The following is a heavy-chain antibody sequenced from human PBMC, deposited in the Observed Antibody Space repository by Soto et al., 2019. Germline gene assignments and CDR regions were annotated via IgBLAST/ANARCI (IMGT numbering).Heavy chain of an antibody. Sequence: SETLSLTCTVSGGSISSSSYYWGWIRQPPGKGLEWIGSIYYSGSPYYNPSLKSRVTISVDTSKNQFSLKLSSVTAADTAVYYCARRLYYDSSGFEGGGMDVWGQGTTVAVSS. D-gene: IGHD3-22*01. CDR3: ARRLYYDSSGFEGGGMDV. J-gene: IGHJ6*02. CDR2: IYYSGSP. V-gene: IGHV4-39*01. CDR1: GGSISSSSYY.